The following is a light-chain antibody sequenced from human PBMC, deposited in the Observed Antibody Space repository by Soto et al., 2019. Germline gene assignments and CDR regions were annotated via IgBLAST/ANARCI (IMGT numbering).Light chain of an antibody. J-gene: IGKJ1*01. CDR2: FAS. CDR1: QTVSNN. V-gene: IGKV3-15*01. CDR3: QQYDSTPPT. Sequence: EIVMTQSPATLSVSPGEKATLSCRASQTVSNNLAWYQQKPGQAPRLLIYFASTRATGIPARFSGSGSGTDFTLTITRLEAEDFAVYYCQQYDSTPPTFGQGTKVEVK.